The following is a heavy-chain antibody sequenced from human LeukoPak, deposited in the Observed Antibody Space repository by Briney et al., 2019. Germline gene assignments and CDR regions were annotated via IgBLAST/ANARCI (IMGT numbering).Heavy chain of an antibody. CDR2: IYYSGST. Sequence: SETLSLTCTVSGGSISSYHWSWIRQPPGKGLEWIGYIYYSGSTNYNPSLKSRVTISVDTSKNQFSLKLSSVTAADTAVYYCARDRAIAVAGKGRGYNWFDPWGQGTLVTVSS. J-gene: IGHJ5*02. CDR3: ARDRAIAVAGKGRGYNWFDP. D-gene: IGHD6-19*01. CDR1: GGSISSYH. V-gene: IGHV4-59*01.